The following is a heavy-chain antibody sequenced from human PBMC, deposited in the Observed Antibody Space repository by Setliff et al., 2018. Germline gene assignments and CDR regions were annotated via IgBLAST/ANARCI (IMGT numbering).Heavy chain of an antibody. Sequence: TSETLSLTCTVSGGSISNYYWSWIRQPAGKGLEWIGRIYTSGSTNYNPSLKSRVTMSVDTSKNQFSLKLSSVTAADTAVYYCAREGFYYDSSGSINHDAFDIWGQGTMVTVS. V-gene: IGHV4-4*07. CDR3: AREGFYYDSSGSINHDAFDI. CDR1: GGSISNYY. D-gene: IGHD3-22*01. J-gene: IGHJ3*02. CDR2: IYTSGST.